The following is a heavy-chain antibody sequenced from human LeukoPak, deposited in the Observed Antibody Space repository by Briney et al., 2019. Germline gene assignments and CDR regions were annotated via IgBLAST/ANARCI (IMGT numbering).Heavy chain of an antibody. Sequence: GASVKVSCKASGYTFTGYNIHWVRQAPGQGLEWLGWINPNTGVTNYAEKLQGRVTMPRAASTSRAYLVWSRPGSDARAVYYCARDSALAVAGTSPGYWGQGTLVTVSS. CDR2: INPNTGVT. CDR1: GYTFTGYN. V-gene: IGHV1-2*02. D-gene: IGHD6-19*01. CDR3: ARDSALAVAGTSPGY. J-gene: IGHJ1*01.